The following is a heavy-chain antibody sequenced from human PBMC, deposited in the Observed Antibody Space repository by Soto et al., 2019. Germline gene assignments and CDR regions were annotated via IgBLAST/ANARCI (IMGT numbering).Heavy chain of an antibody. CDR2: VYYSWSA. V-gene: IGHV4-31*11. CDR1: GGSITSGGSY. Sequence: QVQLRESGPGLVKPSETLSLTCAVSGGSITSGGSYWGWVRQHPGKGLEWIGHVYYSWSAYYNPSLKSRVAISVDTSKNHFSLRVNYVTAADTAVYYCAKSLPGGTIYYMDVWGEGTTITVSS. J-gene: IGHJ6*03. CDR3: AKSLPGGTIYYMDV. D-gene: IGHD1-26*01.